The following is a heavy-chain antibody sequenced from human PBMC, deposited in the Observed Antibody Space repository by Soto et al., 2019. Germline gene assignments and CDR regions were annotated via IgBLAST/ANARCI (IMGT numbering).Heavy chain of an antibody. CDR1: GLTFSDHY. CDR2: IRDRVHSYST. Sequence: EVQLVESGGGLVQPGGSLRLSCAVSGLTFSDHYMGWVRQAPGKGLDWVGRIRDRVHSYSTEYTASVKGRFTISRDDSRNSLYLQMNSLKMEDTAVFYCVSLWSVTGSRDYWGRGTLVTVSS. V-gene: IGHV3-72*01. D-gene: IGHD1-20*01. CDR3: VSLWSVTGSRDY. J-gene: IGHJ4*02.